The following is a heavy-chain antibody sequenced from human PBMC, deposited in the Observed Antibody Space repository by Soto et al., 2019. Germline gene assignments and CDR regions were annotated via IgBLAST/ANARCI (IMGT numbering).Heavy chain of an antibody. CDR3: ASPSTSYGDYGWSLAY. CDR1: GYPFGGYA. Sequence: QVQLVQSGAEVKKPGASVKVSCKASGYPFGGYAIGWVRQAPGQGLEWMGWVSAHTGDSGYAQRLQGRVTRTTETSTSTAYMEMRGLRSDDTAVYYCASPSTSYGDYGWSLAYWGQGTLVTVSS. D-gene: IGHD4-17*01. CDR2: VSAHTGDS. J-gene: IGHJ4*02. V-gene: IGHV1-18*01.